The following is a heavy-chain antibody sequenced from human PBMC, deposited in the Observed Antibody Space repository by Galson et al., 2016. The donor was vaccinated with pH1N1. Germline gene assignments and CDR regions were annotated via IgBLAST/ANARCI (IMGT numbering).Heavy chain of an antibody. D-gene: IGHD4-17*01. CDR1: GFSPSTSGMC. V-gene: IGHV2-70*01. CDR3: ARIFYGDYTNYFDY. CDR2: IDWDDDK. Sequence: PALVKPTQTLTLTCTFSGFSPSTSGMCVSWIRQPPGKALEWLALIDWDDDKYYSTSLKTRLTISKDTSKNRVVLTMTNMDPVDTATYYCARIFYGDYTNYFDYWGQGTLVTVSS. J-gene: IGHJ4*02.